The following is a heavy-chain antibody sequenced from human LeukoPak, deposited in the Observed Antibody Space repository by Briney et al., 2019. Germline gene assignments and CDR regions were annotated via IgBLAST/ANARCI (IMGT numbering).Heavy chain of an antibody. CDR1: EFSFGSYA. CDR2: ISGSSANT. J-gene: IGHJ6*03. V-gene: IGHV3-23*01. CDR3: AKGGGSYFRRVTYYYYYMDV. D-gene: IGHD1-26*01. Sequence: GGSLRLSCAASEFSFGSYAMSWVRQAPGKGLQWDSGISGSSANTYYADSVNGRFTISRDNSKNTLYLQMISLRAEDTAVYYCAKGGGSYFRRVTYYYYYMDVWGKGTTVT.